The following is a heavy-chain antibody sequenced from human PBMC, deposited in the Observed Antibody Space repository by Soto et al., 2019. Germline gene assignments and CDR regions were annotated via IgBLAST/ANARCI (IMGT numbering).Heavy chain of an antibody. CDR3: ARGGSVSGTPLRV. Sequence: SSETLSLTCTVSGGSISSYYWSWIRQPPGKGLEWIGYIYYSGSTNYNPSLKSRVTISVDTSKNQFSLKLSSVTAADTAVYYCARGGSVSGTPLRVWGQGTLVTVSS. CDR2: IYYSGST. D-gene: IGHD3-10*01. CDR1: GGSISSYY. V-gene: IGHV4-59*01. J-gene: IGHJ4*02.